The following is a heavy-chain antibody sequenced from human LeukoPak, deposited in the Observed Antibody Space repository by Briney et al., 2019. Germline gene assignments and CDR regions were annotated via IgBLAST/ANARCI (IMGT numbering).Heavy chain of an antibody. J-gene: IGHJ6*04. CDR2: INHSGST. Sequence: SETLSLTCAVYGVSFSGYYWSWLRQPPGKGLEWLGEINHSGSTNYNPSLKSRVTISVDTSKNQFSLKLSSVTAADTAVYYCARDPLIAVAGTMNYYGMDVWGKGTTVTVSS. CDR1: GVSFSGYY. D-gene: IGHD6-19*01. V-gene: IGHV4-34*01. CDR3: ARDPLIAVAGTMNYYGMDV.